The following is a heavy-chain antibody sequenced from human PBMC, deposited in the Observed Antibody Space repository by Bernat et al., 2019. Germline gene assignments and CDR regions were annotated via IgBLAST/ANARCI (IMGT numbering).Heavy chain of an antibody. CDR1: GFTFSSYA. V-gene: IGHV3-23*01. D-gene: IGHD4-17*01. CDR3: ASTTSGIFDY. J-gene: IGHJ4*02. CDR2: ISGSGGST. Sequence: EVQLLESGGGLVQPGGSLRLSCAASGFTFSSYAMSWVRQAPGKGLEWVSAISGSGGSTYYADSVKGRFTISRDNAKNSLYLQMNSLRAEDTAVYYCASTTSGIFDYWGQGTLVTVSS.